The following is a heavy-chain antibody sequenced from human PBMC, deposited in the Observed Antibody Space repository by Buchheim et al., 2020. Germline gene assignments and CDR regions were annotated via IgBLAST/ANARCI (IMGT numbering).Heavy chain of an antibody. V-gene: IGHV3-30*18. Sequence: QVQLVESGGGVVQPGRSLRLSCAASGFTFSSYGMHWVRQAPGKGLEWVAVISYDGSNKYYADSVKGRFTISRANSKNTLYLQMNSLRAEDTAVYYCAKDSGASSPLFYYYYGMDVWGQGTT. CDR3: AKDSGASSPLFYYYYGMDV. D-gene: IGHD3-10*01. CDR1: GFTFSSYG. CDR2: ISYDGSNK. J-gene: IGHJ6*02.